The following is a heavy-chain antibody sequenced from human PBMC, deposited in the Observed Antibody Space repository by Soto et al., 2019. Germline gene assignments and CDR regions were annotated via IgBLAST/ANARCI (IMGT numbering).Heavy chain of an antibody. D-gene: IGHD1-7*01. CDR2: IKSDGSEK. Sequence: PGGSLSLSCGASGFTFYTYWMNWVRQAPGMGLEWVANIKSDGSEKYYVDSVKGRFTISRDNSKNTLYLQMNSLRAEDTAVYYCAKGFGNYGAFDYWGQGTLVTVSS. J-gene: IGHJ4*02. V-gene: IGHV3-7*01. CDR3: AKGFGNYGAFDY. CDR1: GFTFYTYW.